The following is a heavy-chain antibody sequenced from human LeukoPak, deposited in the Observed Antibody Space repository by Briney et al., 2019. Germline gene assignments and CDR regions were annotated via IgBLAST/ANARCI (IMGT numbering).Heavy chain of an antibody. V-gene: IGHV3-23*01. D-gene: IGHD3-10*01. Sequence: PGGSLRLSCAASGFTFSSYAMSWVRQAPGKGLEWVSAISGSGGSTYYADSVKGRFTTSRDNSKNTLYLQMNSLRAEDTAVYYCAKVLLWFGESEYYFDYWGQGTLVTVSS. CDR1: GFTFSSYA. J-gene: IGHJ4*02. CDR2: ISGSGGST. CDR3: AKVLLWFGESEYYFDY.